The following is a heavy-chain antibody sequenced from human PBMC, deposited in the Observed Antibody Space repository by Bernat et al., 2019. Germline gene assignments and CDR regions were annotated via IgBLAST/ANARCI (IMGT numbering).Heavy chain of an antibody. CDR1: GFTFSSYA. V-gene: IGHV3-30*01. CDR2: ISYDGSNK. D-gene: IGHD2-2*01. Sequence: QVQLVESGGGVVQPGRSLRLSCAASGFTFSSYAMHWVRQAPGKGLEWVAVISYDGSNKYYADSVKGRFTISRDNSKNTLYLQMNSLRAEDTAVYYCASLYCSSTSCAPHFPYYYYYMDVWGKGTTVTVSS. CDR3: ASLYCSSTSCAPHFPYYYYYMDV. J-gene: IGHJ6*03.